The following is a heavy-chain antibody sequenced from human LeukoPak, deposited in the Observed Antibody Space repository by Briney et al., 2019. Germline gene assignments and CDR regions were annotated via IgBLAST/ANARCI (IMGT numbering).Heavy chain of an antibody. Sequence: ASVKVSCKASGGTFSSYAISWVRQAPGQGLEWMGWISAYNGNTNYAQKLQGRVTMTTDTSTSTAYMELRSLRSDDTAVYYCARDLGGDPFDYWGQGTLVTVSS. CDR3: ARDLGGDPFDY. J-gene: IGHJ4*02. CDR1: GGTFSSYA. CDR2: ISAYNGNT. V-gene: IGHV1-18*01. D-gene: IGHD2-21*02.